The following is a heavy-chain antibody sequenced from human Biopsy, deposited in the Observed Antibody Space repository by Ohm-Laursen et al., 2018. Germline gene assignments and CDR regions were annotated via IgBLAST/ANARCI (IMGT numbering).Heavy chain of an antibody. Sequence: SETLSLTCTVSGGSISSYYWSWIRRPPGKGLEWIGYIYYTGSTNYNPSLKSRVTISVDTSMNHLSLRLTSVTAADTAVYYCARHAPSYSGSYWRYFDLWGRGTLVTVSS. D-gene: IGHD1-26*01. CDR1: GGSISSYY. V-gene: IGHV4-59*08. J-gene: IGHJ2*01. CDR3: ARHAPSYSGSYWRYFDL. CDR2: IYYTGST.